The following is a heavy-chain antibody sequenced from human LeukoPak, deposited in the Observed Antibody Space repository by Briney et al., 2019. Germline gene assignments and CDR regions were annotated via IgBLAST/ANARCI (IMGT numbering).Heavy chain of an antibody. D-gene: IGHD4-17*01. CDR2: IYYSGST. Sequence: SETLSLTCTVSGGSISSGDFYWSWIRQPPGKGLEWIGYIYYSGSTYYNPSLRSRVTVSVDTSKNQFSLKLSSVTAADTAVYYCARGSTAPFDYWGQGTLVTVSS. CDR1: GGSISSGDFY. CDR3: ARGSTAPFDY. V-gene: IGHV4-30-4*02. J-gene: IGHJ4*02.